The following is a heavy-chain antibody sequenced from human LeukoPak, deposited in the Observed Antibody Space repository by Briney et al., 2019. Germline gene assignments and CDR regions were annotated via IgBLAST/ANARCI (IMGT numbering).Heavy chain of an antibody. J-gene: IGHJ4*02. Sequence: GGSLRLSCAASGFTFSSYWMSWVRQAPGKGLEWVANIKQDGSEKYYVDSVKGRFTISRDNAKNSLYLQMNSLRAEDTAVYYCARERWPTVLYFDYWGQGTLVTVSS. CDR2: IKQDGSEK. D-gene: IGHD4-17*01. CDR3: ARERWPTVLYFDY. CDR1: GFTFSSYW. V-gene: IGHV3-7*01.